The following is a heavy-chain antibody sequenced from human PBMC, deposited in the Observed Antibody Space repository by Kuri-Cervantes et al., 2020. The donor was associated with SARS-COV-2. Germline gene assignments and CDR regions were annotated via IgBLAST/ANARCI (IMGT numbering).Heavy chain of an antibody. D-gene: IGHD3-22*01. J-gene: IGHJ1*01. Sequence: ASVKVSCKASGYTFTSYYMHWVRQAPGQGLEWMGMINPSGGSTSYAQKFQGRVTMTRDTSTSTVYMELSSLRSEDTAVYYCARDFDSSGYYPIGEYFQHWGQGTLVTVSS. CDR3: ARDFDSSGYYPIGEYFQH. V-gene: IGHV1-46*01. CDR2: INPSGGST. CDR1: GYTFTSYY.